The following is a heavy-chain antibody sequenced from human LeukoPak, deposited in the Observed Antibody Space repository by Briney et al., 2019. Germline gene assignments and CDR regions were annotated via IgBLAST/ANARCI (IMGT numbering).Heavy chain of an antibody. CDR3: ARGKYSSSWHYKNLIGDY. Sequence: ASVKVSCKASGCTFTGYYMHWVRQAPGQGLEWMGWINPNSGGTNYAQKFQGRVTMTRDTSISTAYMELSRLRSDDTAVYYCARGKYSSSWHYKNLIGDYWGQGTLVTVSS. J-gene: IGHJ4*02. V-gene: IGHV1-2*02. D-gene: IGHD6-13*01. CDR2: INPNSGGT. CDR1: GCTFTGYY.